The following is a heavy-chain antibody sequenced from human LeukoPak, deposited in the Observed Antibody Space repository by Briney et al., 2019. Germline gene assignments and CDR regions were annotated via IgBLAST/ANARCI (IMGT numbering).Heavy chain of an antibody. CDR1: GFTFSDYY. D-gene: IGHD5-24*01. CDR3: TRVGYIDEGIDY. Sequence: DPGGSLRLSCAASGFTFSDYYMSWIRQAPGKGLEWVAVISYDGSNKYYADSVKGRFTISRDNAKNSLYLQMNSLRAEDTAIYYCTRVGYIDEGIDYWGQGTLVTVSS. J-gene: IGHJ4*02. V-gene: IGHV3-30*03. CDR2: ISYDGSNK.